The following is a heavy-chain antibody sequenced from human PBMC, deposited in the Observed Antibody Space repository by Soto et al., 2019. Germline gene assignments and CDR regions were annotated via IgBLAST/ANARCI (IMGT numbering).Heavy chain of an antibody. J-gene: IGHJ4*02. CDR1: GGSISSSSYY. V-gene: IGHV4-39*01. CDR3: ASFLDLYVYIGGSYLYTRYYFDY. Sequence: SETLSLTCTVSGGSISSSSYYWGWIRQPPGKGLEWIGSIYYSGSTYYNPSLKSRVTISVDTSKNQFSLKLSSVTAADTAVYYWASFLDLYVYIGGSYLYTRYYFDYWGQGTRATVP. D-gene: IGHD3-16*02. CDR2: IYYSGST.